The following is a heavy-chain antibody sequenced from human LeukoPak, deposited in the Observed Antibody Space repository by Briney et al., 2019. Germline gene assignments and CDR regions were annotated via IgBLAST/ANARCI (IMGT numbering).Heavy chain of an antibody. V-gene: IGHV3-30*18. Sequence: GRSLRLSCAASGFTFVNYAIHWVRQAPGKGLEWVVVISYDGSNKYYADSVKGRFTISRDNSKNTLYLQMNSLRAEDTAVNYSVNGYYYDSGSYYKEAFDIWGQGTMVTVSS. CDR1: GFTFVNYA. D-gene: IGHD3-10*01. J-gene: IGHJ3*02. CDR2: ISYDGSNK. CDR3: VNGYYYDSGSYYKEAFDI.